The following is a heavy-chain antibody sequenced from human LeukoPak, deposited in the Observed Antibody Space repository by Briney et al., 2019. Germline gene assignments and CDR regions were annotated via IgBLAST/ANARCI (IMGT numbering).Heavy chain of an antibody. CDR2: IYHSGST. J-gene: IGHJ3*02. Sequence: PSETLSLTCTVSGYSISSGYYWGWIRQPPGKGLEWIGSIYHSGSTYYNPSLKSRVTISVDTSKNQFSLKLSFVTAADTAVYYCASSTPAIDAFDIWGQGTMVTVSS. CDR1: GYSISSGYY. D-gene: IGHD2-2*01. V-gene: IGHV4-38-2*02. CDR3: ASSTPAIDAFDI.